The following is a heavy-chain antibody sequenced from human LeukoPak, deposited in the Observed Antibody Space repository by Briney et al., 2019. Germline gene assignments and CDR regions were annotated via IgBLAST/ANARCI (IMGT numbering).Heavy chain of an antibody. V-gene: IGHV4-4*07. J-gene: IGHJ5*02. CDR3: ARVWRYDSSGYYYLGWFDP. D-gene: IGHD3-22*01. CDR2: IYTSGST. Sequence: SETLSLTCTVSGGSLSSYYWSWIRQPAGKGLEWIGRIYTSGSTNYNPSLKSRVTMSVDTSKNQFSLKLNSVTAADTAVYYCARVWRYDSSGYYYLGWFDPWGQGTLVTVSS. CDR1: GGSLSSYY.